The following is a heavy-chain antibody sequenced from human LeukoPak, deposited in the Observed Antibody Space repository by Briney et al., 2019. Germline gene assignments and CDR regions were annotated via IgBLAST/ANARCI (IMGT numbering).Heavy chain of an antibody. J-gene: IGHJ4*02. CDR1: GYTFTTYG. CDR3: ARVGISVAGTPIDY. Sequence: ASVKVSRKASGYTFTTYGISWVRQAPGQGLEWMGWISAYNGNTNYAQKLQGRVTMTTDTSTSTAYMELRSLRSDDTAVYYCARVGISVAGTPIDYWGQGTLVTVSS. CDR2: ISAYNGNT. D-gene: IGHD6-19*01. V-gene: IGHV1-18*01.